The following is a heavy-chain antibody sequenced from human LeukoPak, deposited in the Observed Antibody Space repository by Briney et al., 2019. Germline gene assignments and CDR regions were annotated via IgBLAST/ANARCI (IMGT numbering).Heavy chain of an antibody. Sequence: PSETLSLTCAVSGGSISSGSYYWSWIRQPAGKGLEWIGRIYTSGSTNYNPSLKSRVTISVDTSKNQFSLKLSSVTAADTAVYYCARGFYGSGSYYRPHQYYYYYYMDVWGKGTTVTISS. J-gene: IGHJ6*03. CDR2: IYTSGST. CDR3: ARGFYGSGSYYRPHQYYYYYYMDV. D-gene: IGHD3-10*01. CDR1: GGSISSGSYY. V-gene: IGHV4-61*02.